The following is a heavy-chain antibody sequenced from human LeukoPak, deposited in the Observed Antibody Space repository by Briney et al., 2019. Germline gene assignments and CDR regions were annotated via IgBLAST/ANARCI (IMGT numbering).Heavy chain of an antibody. CDR1: GGSFSGYY. J-gene: IGHJ6*02. CDR2: ISHSGRT. V-gene: IGHV4-34*01. Sequence: PSETLSLTCAVYGGSFSGYYWSWIRQPPGKGLEWIGEISHSGRTYYNPSLKSRVTISVDTSKNQFSLNLSSVTAADTAVYYCARDVVVVPAAIHYGMHVWGQGTTVTVSS. CDR3: ARDVVVVPAAIHYGMHV. D-gene: IGHD2-2*01.